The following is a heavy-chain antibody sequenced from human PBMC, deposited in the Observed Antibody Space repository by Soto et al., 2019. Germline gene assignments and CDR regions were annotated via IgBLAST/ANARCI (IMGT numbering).Heavy chain of an antibody. D-gene: IGHD6-6*01. Sequence: QVQLVQSGAEVKKPGSSVKVSCKASGGTFSSYAISWVRQAPGQGLEWMGGIIPIFGTANYAQKFQGRVTITADKSTSTAYMELSSLRSEDTAVYYCARDGGIAARPGRYYYYGMDVWGQGTTVTVSS. CDR2: IIPIFGTA. J-gene: IGHJ6*02. CDR1: GGTFSSYA. CDR3: ARDGGIAARPGRYYYYGMDV. V-gene: IGHV1-69*06.